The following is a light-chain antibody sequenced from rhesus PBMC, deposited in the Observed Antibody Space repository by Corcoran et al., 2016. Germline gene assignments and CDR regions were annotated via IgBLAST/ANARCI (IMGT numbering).Light chain of an antibody. CDR2: DAS. J-gene: IGKJ2*01. V-gene: IGKV3-35*01. CDR1: QSVSSS. Sequence: EIVLTQSPATLSLSPGERATLSCRASQSVSSSLAWYQQKPGQAPRLLIYDASSRATGIPDRFSGSGSVTDVTLTSSSLDPEDVGVDYWQQYSNGPYSFGQGTKVEIK. CDR3: QQYSNGPYS.